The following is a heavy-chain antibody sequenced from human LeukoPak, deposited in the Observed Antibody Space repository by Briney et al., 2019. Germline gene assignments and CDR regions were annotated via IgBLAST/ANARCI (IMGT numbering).Heavy chain of an antibody. V-gene: IGHV3-30*18. CDR2: ISYDGSNK. D-gene: IGHD5-18*01. Sequence: PGGSLRLSCAASGFTFSSYAMSWVRQAPGKGLEWVADISYDGSNKFYADSVKGRFTISRDNSKSTLYLQINSLRAEDTAVYYCAKRNSYGYSFDYWGQGTLVTVSS. CDR1: GFTFSSYA. CDR3: AKRNSYGYSFDY. J-gene: IGHJ4*02.